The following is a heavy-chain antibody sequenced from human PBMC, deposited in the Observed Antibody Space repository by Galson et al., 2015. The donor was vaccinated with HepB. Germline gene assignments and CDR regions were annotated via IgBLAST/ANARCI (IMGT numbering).Heavy chain of an antibody. J-gene: IGHJ4*02. CDR3: STWNHVNH. D-gene: IGHD1-14*01. V-gene: IGHV3-23*01. CDR2: ISPNGGTT. CDR1: GITFSNYA. Sequence: SLRLSCAASGITFSNYAMSWVRQAPGKGLEWVSAISPNGGTTSYAGSVKGRFTISRDNSKNTVYLQMNSLRVDDTAVCYCSTWNHVNHWGQGTLVIVSS.